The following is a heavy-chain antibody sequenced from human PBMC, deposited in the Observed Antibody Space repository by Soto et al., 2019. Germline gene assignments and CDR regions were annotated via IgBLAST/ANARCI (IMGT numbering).Heavy chain of an antibody. Sequence: PSETLSLTCTVSGDSISSYYWTWIRQPPGKGLERIGYIYYSGSTNYNPSLKSRVTISVDTSKNQFSLKLTSVTAADTAVYYCARGVATIGPWGQGTLVTVSS. J-gene: IGHJ5*02. CDR1: GDSISSYY. V-gene: IGHV4-59*01. D-gene: IGHD5-12*01. CDR3: ARGVATIGP. CDR2: IYYSGST.